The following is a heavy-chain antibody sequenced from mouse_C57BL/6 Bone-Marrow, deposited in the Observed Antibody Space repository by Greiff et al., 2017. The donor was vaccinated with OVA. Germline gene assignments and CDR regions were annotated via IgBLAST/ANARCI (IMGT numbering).Heavy chain of an antibody. Sequence: VQLKESGGGLVKPGGSLKLSCAASGFTFSSYAMSWVRQTPGKRLEWVATISDGGSYTYYPDNVKGRFTISRDNAKNNLYLQMSHLKSEDTAMYYCAREGRYYDGSSLDYWGQGTTLTVSS. V-gene: IGHV5-4*01. J-gene: IGHJ2*01. D-gene: IGHD1-1*01. CDR2: ISDGGSYT. CDR3: AREGRYYDGSSLDY. CDR1: GFTFSSYA.